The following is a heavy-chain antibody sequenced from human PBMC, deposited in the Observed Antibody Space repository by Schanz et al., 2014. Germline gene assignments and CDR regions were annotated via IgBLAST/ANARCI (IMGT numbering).Heavy chain of an antibody. CDR2: ISFDGRNT. J-gene: IGHJ6*02. CDR1: GITLSGYG. V-gene: IGHV3-30*03. D-gene: IGHD6-6*01. CDR3: ATEGPRGTRHPINYYYAMDN. Sequence: QVQLVESGGGVVQPGRSLRLSCAASGITLSGYGLHWVRQAPGKGLEWVGFISFDGRNTGYAHSVKGRFTISRDNSKNTLYLQMNRLRAEDTAVYYCATEGPRGTRHPINYYYAMDNWGQGTKVTV.